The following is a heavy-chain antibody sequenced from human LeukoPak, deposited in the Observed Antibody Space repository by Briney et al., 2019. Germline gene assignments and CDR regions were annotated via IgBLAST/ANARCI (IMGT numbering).Heavy chain of an antibody. V-gene: IGHV4-59*12. CDR1: GGSISTYY. Sequence: SETLSLTCTVSGGSISTYYWSWIRQPPGKGLEWIGYIYYSGSTNYNPSLKSRVTISVDTSKNQFSLKLSSVTAADTAVYYCAREGGSSSWDRYYYFDYWGQGTLVTVSS. CDR2: IYYSGST. D-gene: IGHD6-13*01. J-gene: IGHJ4*02. CDR3: AREGGSSSWDRYYYFDY.